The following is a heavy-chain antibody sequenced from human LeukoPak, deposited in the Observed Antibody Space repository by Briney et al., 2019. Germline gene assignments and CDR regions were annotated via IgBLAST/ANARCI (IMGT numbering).Heavy chain of an antibody. Sequence: PGRSLRLSSAASGFTFSSYAMHWVRQAPGKGLEWVAVISYDGSNKYYADSVKGRFTISRDNSKNTLYLQMNSLRAEDTAVYYCARGGGGSYLLDYWGQGTLVTVSS. CDR2: ISYDGSNK. CDR3: ARGGGGSYLLDY. D-gene: IGHD1-26*01. V-gene: IGHV3-30-3*01. J-gene: IGHJ4*02. CDR1: GFTFSSYA.